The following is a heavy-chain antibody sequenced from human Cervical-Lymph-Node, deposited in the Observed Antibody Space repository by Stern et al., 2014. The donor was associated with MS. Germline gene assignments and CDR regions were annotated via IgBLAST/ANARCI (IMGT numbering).Heavy chain of an antibody. Sequence: VQLVASGAEVTKPGSSVKGSCKASGGTFSKFPSSWVRQAPGQGLAWTGGIFPVFGTPTYAQEFRGRVTITADVSTSTVYMELSSLRSDDTAVYYCALSSETSDRWYSLGYDLWGQGTLVTVSS. J-gene: IGHJ5*02. CDR3: ALSSETSDRWYSLGYDL. V-gene: IGHV1-69*01. CDR1: GGTFSKFP. CDR2: IFPVFGTP. D-gene: IGHD6-13*01.